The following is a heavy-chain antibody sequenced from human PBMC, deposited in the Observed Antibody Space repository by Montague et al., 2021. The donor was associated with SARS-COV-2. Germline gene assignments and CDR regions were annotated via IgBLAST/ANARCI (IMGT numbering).Heavy chain of an antibody. CDR3: ARHGPYYEISTGYFRPYYFDH. J-gene: IGHJ4*02. CDR1: GGTLSSTSFY. V-gene: IGHV4-39*01. CDR2: MHYSERP. Sequence: SETLSLTCSVSGGTLSSTSFYWGWIRQPPGRGLEWIGYMHYSERPYYNPSLQSRVTISADRSKNRFSLNLGSVTASDTAVYYCARHGPYYEISTGYFRPYYFDHWGQGSLVTVAS. D-gene: IGHD3-9*01.